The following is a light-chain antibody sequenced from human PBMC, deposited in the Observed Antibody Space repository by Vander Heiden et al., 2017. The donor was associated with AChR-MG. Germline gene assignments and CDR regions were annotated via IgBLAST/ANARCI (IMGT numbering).Light chain of an antibody. CDR1: QSLLSDSKNF. V-gene: IGKV4-1*01. CDR2: WAS. Sequence: IVMTQSPDSLAVSLGERATINCKSSQSLLSDSKNFLAWFQQRPGQPPKLLIYWASTRASGAPDRFSGAGSGTDFTLTISSLQAEDVAVYYCQQDYTEPLTFGPGTKLQVK. J-gene: IGKJ2*01. CDR3: QQDYTEPLT.